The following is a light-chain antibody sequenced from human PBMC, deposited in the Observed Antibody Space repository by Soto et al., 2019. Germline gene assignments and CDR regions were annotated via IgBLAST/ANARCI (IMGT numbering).Light chain of an antibody. Sequence: TELTQSPGTLSLSPGVRATLSCRASQSVSSSYLAWYQQKPGQAPRLLIYGASSRATGIPDRFSGSGSGTDFTLTISSLEPEDFAVYYCQQRSNWPRTFGQGTKVDIK. CDR3: QQRSNWPRT. V-gene: IGKV3D-20*02. CDR1: QSVSSSY. CDR2: GAS. J-gene: IGKJ1*01.